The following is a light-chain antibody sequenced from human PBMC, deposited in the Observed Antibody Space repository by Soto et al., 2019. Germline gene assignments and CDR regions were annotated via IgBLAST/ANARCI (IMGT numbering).Light chain of an antibody. Sequence: EIVFTQSPATLSLSPGTGATLSCRASQIVTSSLAWYQQRPGQAPRLLIYDTFTRATGIPARFSAKGAGTDFTLTISSLEPEDSAVYFCQLRSDWPPTYTFGQGTKLE. CDR3: QLRSDWPPTYT. J-gene: IGKJ2*01. V-gene: IGKV3-11*01. CDR2: DTF. CDR1: QIVTSS.